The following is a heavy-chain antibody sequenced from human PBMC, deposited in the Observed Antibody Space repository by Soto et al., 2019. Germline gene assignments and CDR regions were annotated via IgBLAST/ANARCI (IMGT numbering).Heavy chain of an antibody. Sequence: QVQLVESGGGVVQPGRSLRLSCAASGFIFSNYGMHWVRQAPGKGLEWVAIVSADGSKTYYADSVKGRFTVSRDNSKNTLYLQLNGLTGDDTAVFYCVKEDEIQDNWYVDFWGQGAAVTVSS. J-gene: IGHJ4*02. CDR1: GFIFSNYG. CDR3: VKEDEIQDNWYVDF. D-gene: IGHD1-1*01. CDR2: VSADGSKT. V-gene: IGHV3-30*18.